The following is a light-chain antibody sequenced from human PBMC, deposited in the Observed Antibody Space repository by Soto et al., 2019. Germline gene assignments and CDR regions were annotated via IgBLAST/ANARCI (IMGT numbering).Light chain of an antibody. CDR1: SSDVGGYNY. V-gene: IGLV2-14*01. Sequence: QSALTQPASVSGSPGQSITISCTGTSSDVGGYNYVSWYQHHPGKAPKLMIYEVSNRPSGVSNRFSGSKSGNTASLTISGLQAEDEADYYCTSYTSSTIFWVFGGGTKLTVL. CDR3: TSYTSSTIFWV. J-gene: IGLJ3*02. CDR2: EVS.